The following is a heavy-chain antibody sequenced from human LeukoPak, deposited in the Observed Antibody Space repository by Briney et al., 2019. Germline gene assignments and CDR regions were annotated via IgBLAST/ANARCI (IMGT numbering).Heavy chain of an antibody. CDR3: ARAGSNYGIYYYYYMDA. J-gene: IGHJ6*03. CDR1: GGSTSSYY. Sequence: SETLSLTSTVSGGSTSSYYWSWIRQPPGKGLEWIGYIYYSESTNYNPSLKSRVTISVDTSKNQFSLKLSSVTAADTAVYYCARAGSNYGIYYYYYMDAWGKGTTATVSS. V-gene: IGHV4-59*01. CDR2: IYYSEST. D-gene: IGHD4-11*01.